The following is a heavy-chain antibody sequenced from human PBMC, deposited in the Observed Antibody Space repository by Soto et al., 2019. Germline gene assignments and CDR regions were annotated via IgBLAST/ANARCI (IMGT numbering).Heavy chain of an antibody. J-gene: IGHJ4*02. CDR1: GGTFSSYA. CDR3: ARDPPYYYDSSGYNDY. V-gene: IGHV1-69*13. D-gene: IGHD3-22*01. Sequence: GASVKVSCKASGGTFSSYAISWVRQAPGQGLEWMGGIIPIFGTANYAQKFQGRVTITADESTSTAYMELSSLRSEDTAVYYCARDPPYYYDSSGYNDYWGQGTLVTVSS. CDR2: IIPIFGTA.